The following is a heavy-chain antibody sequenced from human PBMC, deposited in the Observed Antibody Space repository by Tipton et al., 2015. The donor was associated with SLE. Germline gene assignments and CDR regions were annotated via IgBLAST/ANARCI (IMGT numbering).Heavy chain of an antibody. CDR2: INHSGST. J-gene: IGHJ4*02. CDR1: GGSISNYY. Sequence: TLSLTCTVSGGSISNYYWSWIRQAPGKGLEWIGEINHSGSTNYNPSLKGRITLSVDTSRNQISLKLSSVTAADTAVYYCARRYDLSTGILNWGQGTLATVSS. CDR3: ARRYDLSTGILN. D-gene: IGHD3-9*01. V-gene: IGHV4-34*01.